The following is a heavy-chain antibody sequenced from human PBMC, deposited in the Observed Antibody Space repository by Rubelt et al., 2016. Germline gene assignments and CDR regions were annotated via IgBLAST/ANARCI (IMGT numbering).Heavy chain of an antibody. CDR3: ARTGAGFFRRFDP. CDR2: IYHSGST. V-gene: IGHV4-39*02. J-gene: IGHJ5*02. CDR1: GGSISSTNYY. Sequence: QPQLQESGPGLVKPSETLSLTCTVSGGSISSTNYYWGWIRQPPGKGLEWLGSIYHSGSTYYNPSLTSRVTISVDTSKNHFSLKLSSVTAAETAVYYCARTGAGFFRRFDPWGQGTLVTVSS. D-gene: IGHD6-19*01.